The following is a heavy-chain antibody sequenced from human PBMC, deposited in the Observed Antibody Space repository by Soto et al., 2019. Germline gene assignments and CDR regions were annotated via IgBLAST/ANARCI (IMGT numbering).Heavy chain of an antibody. CDR3: ARECPSTTVPTLSNWFDP. Sequence: QVQLVQSGAEVKKPGSSVKVSCKASGGTFSSYAITWVRQSPGQGLEWMGRIIPILGIANYAQKFQGRVTSKAEKSTRNADMDLSSVSCENTAVDYCARECPSTTVPTLSNWFDPWGQGTLVTVSS. D-gene: IGHD4-17*01. CDR1: GGTFSSYA. J-gene: IGHJ5*02. CDR2: IIPILGIA. V-gene: IGHV1-69*04.